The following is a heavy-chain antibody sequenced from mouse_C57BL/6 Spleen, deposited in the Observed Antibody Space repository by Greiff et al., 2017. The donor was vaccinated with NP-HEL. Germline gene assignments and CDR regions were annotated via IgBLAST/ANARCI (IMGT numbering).Heavy chain of an antibody. CDR1: GYTFTSYG. D-gene: IGHD1-1*01. V-gene: IGHV1-81*01. CDR2: IYPRSGNT. J-gene: IGHJ1*03. CDR3: AAHYYGSSYYWYFDV. Sequence: QVHVKQSGAELARPGASVKLSCKASGYTFTSYGISWVKQRTGQGLEWIGEIYPRSGNTYYNEKFKGKATLTADKSSSTAYMELRSLTSEDSAVYFCAAHYYGSSYYWYFDVWGTGTTVTVSS.